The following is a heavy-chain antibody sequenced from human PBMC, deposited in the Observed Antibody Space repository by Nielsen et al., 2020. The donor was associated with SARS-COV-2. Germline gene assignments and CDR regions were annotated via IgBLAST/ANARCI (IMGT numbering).Heavy chain of an antibody. CDR3: AKWEHNWFDP. CDR1: GGSISSGDYY. J-gene: IGHJ5*02. CDR2: IYYSGST. Sequence: SETLSLTCTVSGGSISSGDYYWSWIRQPPGKGLEWIGYIYYSGSTYYNPSLKSRVTISVDTSKNQFSLRLTSVTAADTAVYYCAKWEHNWFDPWGQGILVTVSS. D-gene: IGHD1-26*01. V-gene: IGHV4-30-4*01.